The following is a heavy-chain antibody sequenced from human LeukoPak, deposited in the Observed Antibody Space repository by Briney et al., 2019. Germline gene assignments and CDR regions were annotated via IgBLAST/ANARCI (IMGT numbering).Heavy chain of an antibody. Sequence: GGSLRLSCAASGFTFSNYAMHWVRQAPGKGLEWVAVTSYDESNKYYADSVKGRFTISRDNSKKTLYLQMNSLRGEDTAVYYCARVVVSSSSDYFDYWGQGTLVIASS. CDR3: ARVVVSSSSDYFDY. J-gene: IGHJ4*02. V-gene: IGHV3-30*04. D-gene: IGHD6-6*01. CDR1: GFTFSNYA. CDR2: TSYDESNK.